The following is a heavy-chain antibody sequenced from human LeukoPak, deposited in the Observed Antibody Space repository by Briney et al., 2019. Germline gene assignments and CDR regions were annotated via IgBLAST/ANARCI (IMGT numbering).Heavy chain of an antibody. J-gene: IGHJ4*02. CDR1: GGSFSGYY. D-gene: IGHD4-11*01. CDR3: ARHGARLHPLDY. V-gene: IGHV4-34*01. Sequence: SETLSLTCAVYGGSFSGYYWSWIRQPPGKGLEWIGEINHSGSTNYNPSLKSRVTISVDTSKNQFSLKLSSVTAADTAVYYCARHGARLHPLDYWGQGTLVTVSS. CDR2: INHSGST.